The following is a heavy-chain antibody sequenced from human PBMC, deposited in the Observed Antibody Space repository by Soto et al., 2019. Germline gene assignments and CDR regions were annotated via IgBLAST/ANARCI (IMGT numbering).Heavy chain of an antibody. Sequence: SETLSLTCAVYGGSFSGYYWSWIRQPPGKGLEWIGEINHSGSTNYNPSLKSRVTISVDTSKNQFSLKLSSVTAADTAVYYCARGAGSSWYFSYYYYMDVWGKGTTVTVSS. J-gene: IGHJ6*03. D-gene: IGHD6-13*01. CDR3: ARGAGSSWYFSYYYYMDV. CDR1: GGSFSGYY. V-gene: IGHV4-34*01. CDR2: INHSGST.